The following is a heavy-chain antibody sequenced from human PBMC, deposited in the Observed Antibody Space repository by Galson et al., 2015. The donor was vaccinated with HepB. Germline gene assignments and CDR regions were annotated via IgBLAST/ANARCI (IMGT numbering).Heavy chain of an antibody. CDR3: ARDGTGCSSTSCYTYYYYYYMDV. V-gene: IGHV1-69*04. CDR2: IIPILGIA. J-gene: IGHJ6*03. Sequence: SVKVSCKASGGTFSSYAISWVRQAPGQGLEWMGRIIPILGIANYAQKFQGRVTITADKSTSTAYMELSSLRSEDTAVYYCARDGTGCSSTSCYTYYYYYYMDVWGQGTLVTVSS. CDR1: GGTFSSYA. D-gene: IGHD2-2*02.